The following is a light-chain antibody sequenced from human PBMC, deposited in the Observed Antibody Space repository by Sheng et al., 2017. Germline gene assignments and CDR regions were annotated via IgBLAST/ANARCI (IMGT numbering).Light chain of an antibody. CDR2: DAS. CDR1: QSVSSY. Sequence: EIVLTQSPATLSLSPGERATLSCRASQSVSSYLAWYQQKPGQAPRLLIYDASARATGVPARFSGRGSGTEFSLTISSLQSDDVAIYYCQQYNNWPPTTFGPGTRV. CDR3: QQYNNWPPTT. V-gene: IGKV3-15*01. J-gene: IGKJ3*01.